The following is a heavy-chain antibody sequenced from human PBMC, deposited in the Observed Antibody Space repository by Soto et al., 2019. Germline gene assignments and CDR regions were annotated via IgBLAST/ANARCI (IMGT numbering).Heavy chain of an antibody. CDR2: IRTKAYGGTT. V-gene: IGHV3-49*03. J-gene: IGHJ6*02. D-gene: IGHD2-15*01. Sequence: GGSLRLSCTASGITFGDYAMSWFRQAPGKGLEWVGFIRTKAYGGTTECAASVKGRFTISRDDSKNIAYLQMNSLKTEDTAVYYCTNVVVVAATPNYYYGMDVWGQGTTVTVSS. CDR3: TNVVVVAATPNYYYGMDV. CDR1: GITFGDYA.